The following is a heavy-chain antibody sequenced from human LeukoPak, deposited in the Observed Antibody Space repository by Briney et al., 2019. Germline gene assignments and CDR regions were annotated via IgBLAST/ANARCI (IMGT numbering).Heavy chain of an antibody. V-gene: IGHV3-48*03. D-gene: IGHD3-16*02. CDR2: ISNSGSTI. CDR1: GFTFSTYE. CDR3: ARGGYVWGNYRLDYFDY. Sequence: GGSLRLSCAASGFTFSTYEMNWVRQAPGKRLEWVAYISNSGSTIYYVDSVKGRFTISRDNAKNSLYLQMSSLGAEDTAVYYCARGGYVWGNYRLDYFDYWGQGTLVTVSS. J-gene: IGHJ4*02.